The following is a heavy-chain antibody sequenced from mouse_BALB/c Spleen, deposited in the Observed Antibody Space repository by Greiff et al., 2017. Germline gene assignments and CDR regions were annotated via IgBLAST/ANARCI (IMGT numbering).Heavy chain of an antibody. D-gene: IGHD2-4*01. J-gene: IGHJ3*01. V-gene: IGHV3-8*02. CDR2: ISYSGST. CDR3: ARCLDDYDAWFAY. CDR1: GDSITSGY. Sequence: EVKLMESGPSLVKPSQTLSLTCSVTGDSITSGYWNWIRKFPGNKLEYMGYISYSGSTYYNPSLKSRISITRDTSKNQYYLQLNSVTTEDTATYYCARCLDDYDAWFAYWGQGTLVTVSA.